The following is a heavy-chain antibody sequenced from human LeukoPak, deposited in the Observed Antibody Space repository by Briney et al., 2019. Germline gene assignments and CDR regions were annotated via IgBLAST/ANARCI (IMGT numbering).Heavy chain of an antibody. J-gene: IGHJ4*02. CDR3: ARGYSSGRYPYDY. CDR2: INPNSGVT. CDR1: GYTFTGHY. Sequence: ASVKVSCKASGYTFTGHYMHWVRQAPGQGLEWMGWINPNSGVTNYAQKFQGRVTMTRDTSISTAYMELSRLRSDDTAVYYCARGYSSGRYPYDYWGQGTLVTVSS. V-gene: IGHV1-2*02. D-gene: IGHD6-19*01.